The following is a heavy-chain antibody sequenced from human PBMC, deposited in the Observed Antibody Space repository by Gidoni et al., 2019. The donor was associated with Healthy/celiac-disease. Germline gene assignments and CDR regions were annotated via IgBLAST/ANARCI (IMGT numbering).Heavy chain of an antibody. J-gene: IGHJ4*02. D-gene: IGHD4-17*01. V-gene: IGHV3-33*01. Sequence: QVQLVESGGGVVQPGRSLRLSCAASGFTFSSYGMPWVRQAPGKGLEWVAVIWYDGSNKYYADSVKGRFTISRDNSKNTLYLQMNSLRAEDTAVYYCARDNGDPSFDYWGQGTLVTVSS. CDR2: IWYDGSNK. CDR1: GFTFSSYG. CDR3: ARDNGDPSFDY.